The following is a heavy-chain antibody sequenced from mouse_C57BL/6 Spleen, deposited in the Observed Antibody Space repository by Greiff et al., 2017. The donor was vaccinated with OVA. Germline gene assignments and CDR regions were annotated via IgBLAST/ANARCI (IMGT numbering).Heavy chain of an antibody. J-gene: IGHJ1*03. D-gene: IGHD2-4*01. CDR3: ARRGGYDYDEGYFDV. V-gene: IGHV1-64*01. CDR1: GYTFTSYW. CDR2: IHPNSGST. Sequence: VQLQQPGAELVHPASSVKLSCKASGYTFTSYWMHWVKQRPGQGLEWIGMIHPNSGSTNYNEKFKSKATLTVDKSSSTAYMQLSSLTSEDSAVYYCARRGGYDYDEGYFDVWGTGTTVTVSS.